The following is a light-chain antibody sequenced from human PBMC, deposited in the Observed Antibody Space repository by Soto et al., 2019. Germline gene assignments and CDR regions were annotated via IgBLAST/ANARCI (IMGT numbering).Light chain of an antibody. V-gene: IGKV4-1*01. CDR1: QSVLHGSNY. J-gene: IGKJ1*01. CDR2: WAS. CDR3: QQYYTTPVT. Sequence: DIVMTQSPDSLSVSLGERATINCKSSQSVLHGSNYLAWYQQRAGQPPKLLIYWASTRESGVPDRFSGSGSGTDFTLTISSLQADDVAVYYCQQYYTTPVTFGQGTKVEI.